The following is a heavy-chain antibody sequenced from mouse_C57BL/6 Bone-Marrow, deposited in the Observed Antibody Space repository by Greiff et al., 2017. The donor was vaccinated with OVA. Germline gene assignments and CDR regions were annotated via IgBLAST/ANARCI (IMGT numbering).Heavy chain of an antibody. CDR3: ARDRY. Sequence: DVKLVESGPGLVKPSQSLSLTCSVTGYSITSGYYWNWIRQFPGNKLEWMGYISYDGSNNYNPSLKNRISITRDTSKNQFFLKWNAVTTEDTATYYCARDRYWGQGTTLTVSS. J-gene: IGHJ2*01. CDR1: GYSITSGYY. V-gene: IGHV3-6*01. CDR2: ISYDGSN.